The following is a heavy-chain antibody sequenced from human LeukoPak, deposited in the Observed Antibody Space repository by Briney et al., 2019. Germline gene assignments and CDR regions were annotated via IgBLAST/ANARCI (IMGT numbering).Heavy chain of an antibody. Sequence: GASVKVSCKASGYTFTGYYMHRVRQAPRQGLEWMGWINPNSGGTNYAQKFQGRVTMTRDTSISTAYMELSRLRSDDTAVYYCARDLMVNRIQLWLRYWGQGTLVTVSS. J-gene: IGHJ4*02. V-gene: IGHV1-2*02. CDR1: GYTFTGYY. CDR3: ARDLMVNRIQLWLRY. D-gene: IGHD5-18*01. CDR2: INPNSGGT.